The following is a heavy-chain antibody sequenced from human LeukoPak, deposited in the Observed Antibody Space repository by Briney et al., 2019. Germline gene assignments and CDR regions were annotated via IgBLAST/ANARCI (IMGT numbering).Heavy chain of an antibody. CDR1: GFTFSRYW. D-gene: IGHD6-13*01. J-gene: IGHJ6*02. CDR2: IKQDGSEK. V-gene: IGHV3-7*03. Sequence: LSGGSLRLSCAASGFTFSRYWMSWVRQAPGKGLEWVANIKQDGSEKYYVDSVKGRFTISRDNAKNSLYLQMNSLRAEDTAVYYCARSQGIAAVYYYYGMDVWGQGTTVTVSS. CDR3: ARSQGIAAVYYYYGMDV.